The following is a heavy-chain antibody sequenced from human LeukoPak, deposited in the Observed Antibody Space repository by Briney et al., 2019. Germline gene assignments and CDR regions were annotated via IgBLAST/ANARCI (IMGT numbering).Heavy chain of an antibody. V-gene: IGHV3-23*01. J-gene: IGHJ4*02. CDR1: GFSFSSYA. Sequence: GGSLRLSCAASGFSFSSYAMSWVRQAPGKGLEWVSGISGSGATTYYADSVQGRFTISRDNSKNTLYLQMSSLRAEDTAEYYCGKQVGSAVTHAEHWGQGNLITVSS. D-gene: IGHD4-17*01. CDR2: ISGSGATT. CDR3: GKQVGSAVTHAEH.